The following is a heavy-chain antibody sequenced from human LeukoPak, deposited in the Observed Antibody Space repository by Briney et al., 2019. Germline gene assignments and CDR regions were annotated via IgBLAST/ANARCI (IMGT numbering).Heavy chain of an antibody. J-gene: IGHJ4*02. D-gene: IGHD3-10*01. CDR1: GFTISSYG. Sequence: GGSLTLSCAASGFTISSYGMSWVRQAPGKGLEWVSSISGGTTYYADSVKGRFTISRDNSKNIVSLQMNSLRAEDTAVYYCAKSVYGSGNYWGQGTRLPVSS. CDR3: AKSVYGSGNY. CDR2: ISGGTT. V-gene: IGHV3-23*01.